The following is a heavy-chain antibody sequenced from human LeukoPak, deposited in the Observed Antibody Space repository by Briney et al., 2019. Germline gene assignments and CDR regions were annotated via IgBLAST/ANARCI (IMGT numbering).Heavy chain of an antibody. Sequence: GGSLRLPCAASGFTFSSYGMHWVRQAPGKGLEWVAVIWYDGSNKYYADSVKGRFTISRDNSKNTLYLQMNSLRAEDTAVYYCAREGSSNIVVVPAAPLDYWGQGTLVTVSS. V-gene: IGHV3-33*01. CDR3: AREGSSNIVVVPAAPLDY. CDR2: IWYDGSNK. D-gene: IGHD2-2*01. J-gene: IGHJ4*02. CDR1: GFTFSSYG.